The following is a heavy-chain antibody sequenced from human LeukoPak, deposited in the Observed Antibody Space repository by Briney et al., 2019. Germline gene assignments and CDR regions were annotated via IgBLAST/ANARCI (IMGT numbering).Heavy chain of an antibody. CDR3: ATGGAYRDAFDI. D-gene: IGHD3-10*01. Sequence: SVKVSCKASGGTFSTYSINWMRQAPGQGLEWMGRIIPVLSQSNYAQKFQGTVSITADEFTETAYMELSSLRSDDTAVYYCATGGAYRDAFDIWGQGTMVTVSS. CDR1: GGTFSTYS. CDR2: IIPVLSQS. V-gene: IGHV1-69*11. J-gene: IGHJ3*02.